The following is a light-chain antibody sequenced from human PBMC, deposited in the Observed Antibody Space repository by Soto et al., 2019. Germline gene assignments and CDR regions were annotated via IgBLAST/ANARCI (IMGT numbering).Light chain of an antibody. CDR1: SSNIGAGYD. CDR3: LSYAGSYNFV. V-gene: IGLV1-40*01. Sequence: QSVLTQPPSVSGAPGQRVTISCTGSSSNIGAGYDVHWYQQRPGTAPKPLIFGNINRPSGVPDRFSGSKSGTSASLAITGLQAEDEADYYCLSYAGSYNFVFGSGTKVTVL. CDR2: GNI. J-gene: IGLJ1*01.